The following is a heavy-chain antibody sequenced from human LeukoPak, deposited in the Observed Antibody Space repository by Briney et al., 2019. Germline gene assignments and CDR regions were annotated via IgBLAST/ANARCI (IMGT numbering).Heavy chain of an antibody. Sequence: GGSLRLSCAASGFTFDDYAMHWVRQAPGKGLEWVSGISWNSGSIGYAASVKGRFTISRDNAKNSLYLQMNSLRAEDTALYYCAKVSRVRITIFGGSFDYWGQGTLVTVSS. CDR1: GFTFDDYA. CDR3: AKVSRVRITIFGGSFDY. D-gene: IGHD3-3*01. V-gene: IGHV3-9*01. J-gene: IGHJ4*02. CDR2: ISWNSGSI.